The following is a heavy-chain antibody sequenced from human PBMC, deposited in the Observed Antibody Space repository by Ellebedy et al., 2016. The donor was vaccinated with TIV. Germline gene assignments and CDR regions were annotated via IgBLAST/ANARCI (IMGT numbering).Heavy chain of an antibody. CDR2: IKSKTDGGTT. Sequence: GESLKISCAASGFTFSSAWMSWVRQAPGRGLEWVGRIKSKTDGGTTDYAAPVKGRFSISRDDLKNTLYLQMNSLKTEDTAVYYCTTEEGSWYSWFDPWGQGTLVTVSS. V-gene: IGHV3-15*01. D-gene: IGHD6-13*01. CDR1: GFTFSSAW. CDR3: TTEEGSWYSWFDP. J-gene: IGHJ5*02.